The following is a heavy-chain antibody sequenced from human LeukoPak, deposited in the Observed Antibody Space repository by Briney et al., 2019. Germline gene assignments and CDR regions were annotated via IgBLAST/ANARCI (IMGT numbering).Heavy chain of an antibody. CDR3: ARGGPDDNYDDFDY. CDR2: INPNSGGT. V-gene: IGHV1-2*02. D-gene: IGHD4-11*01. CDR1: GYTFTGYY. J-gene: IGHJ4*02. Sequence: ASVKVSCKASGYTFTGYYMHWVRQAPGQGLEWMGWINPNSGGTNYAQKVKGRVIMTMDPSMSTAYMELSSLLSEDTAVYYCARGGPDDNYDDFDYWGQGTLVTVAS.